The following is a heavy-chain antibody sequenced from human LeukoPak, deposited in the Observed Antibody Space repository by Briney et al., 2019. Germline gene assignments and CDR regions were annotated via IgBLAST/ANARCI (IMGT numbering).Heavy chain of an antibody. CDR3: ASSSGTLRGYSGYDPPSYYMDV. Sequence: GGSLRLSCAASGFTFSSYSMNWVRQAPGKGLEWVSYISSSSSTIYYADSVKGRFTISRDNAKNSLYLQMNSLRVEDTAVYYCASSSGTLRGYSGYDPPSYYMDVWGKGTTVTVSS. D-gene: IGHD5-12*01. CDR2: ISSSSSTI. J-gene: IGHJ6*03. V-gene: IGHV3-48*01. CDR1: GFTFSSYS.